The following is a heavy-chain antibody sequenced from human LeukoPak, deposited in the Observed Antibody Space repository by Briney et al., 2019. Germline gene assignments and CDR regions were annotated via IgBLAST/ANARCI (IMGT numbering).Heavy chain of an antibody. CDR2: ISYDGSNK. V-gene: IGHV3-30*03. CDR3: ARDPAKFWSGHDY. D-gene: IGHD3-3*01. CDR1: GFTFSSYG. Sequence: GGSLRLSCTASGFTFSSYGMHWVRQAPGRGLEWVAVISYDGSNKYYADSVKGRFTISRDNSKNTLYVQMNSLRAEDTAVYYCARDPAKFWSGHDYWGQGTLVTVSS. J-gene: IGHJ4*02.